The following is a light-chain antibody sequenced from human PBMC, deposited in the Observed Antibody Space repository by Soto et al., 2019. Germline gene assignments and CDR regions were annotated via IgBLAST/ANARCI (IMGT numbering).Light chain of an antibody. V-gene: IGKV3-20*01. CDR3: QQYGGSPRWA. CDR2: GAS. Sequence: IVLTQSPGTLALSGGARATRSCRAVQVIASSYLAWYQQKPGQARRLLIYGASNRATGIPDRFSGSGSGTDFILTISRLEPEDFAVYFCQQYGGSPRWAFGQGTKVDIK. J-gene: IGKJ1*01. CDR1: QVIASSY.